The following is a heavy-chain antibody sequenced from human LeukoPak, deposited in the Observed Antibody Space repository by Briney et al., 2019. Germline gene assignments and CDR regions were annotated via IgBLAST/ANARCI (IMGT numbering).Heavy chain of an antibody. Sequence: GASVKVSCKASGYTFTGYYMHWVRQAPGQGLEWMGIINPSGGSTSYAQKFQGRVTMTRDMSTSTVYMELSSLRSEDTAVYYCARTFAYGDYGLNRAFDIWGQGTMVTVSS. D-gene: IGHD4-17*01. CDR3: ARTFAYGDYGLNRAFDI. J-gene: IGHJ3*02. CDR2: INPSGGST. CDR1: GYTFTGYY. V-gene: IGHV1-46*01.